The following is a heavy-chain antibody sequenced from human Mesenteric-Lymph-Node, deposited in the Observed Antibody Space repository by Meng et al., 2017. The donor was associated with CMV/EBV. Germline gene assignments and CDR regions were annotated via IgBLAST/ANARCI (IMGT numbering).Heavy chain of an antibody. D-gene: IGHD3-10*01. J-gene: IGHJ4*02. V-gene: IGHV4-61*01. CDR3: ATSPGYPREFGY. CDR1: GGSVSSDSYY. Sequence: SETLSLTCTVSGGSVSSDSYYWSWIRQPPGKGLESIGFIHYSGSTNYNPSLMSRVTISVDTSKNQFSLKLSSVTAADTAVYYCATSPGYPREFGYWGQGTLVTVS. CDR2: IHYSGST.